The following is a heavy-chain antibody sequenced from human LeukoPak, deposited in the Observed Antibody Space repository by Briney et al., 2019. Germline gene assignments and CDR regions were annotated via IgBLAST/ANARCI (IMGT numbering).Heavy chain of an antibody. V-gene: IGHV1-18*01. CDR3: ARSKGRYYDFWSGPGTADY. CDR2: ISAYNGNT. J-gene: IGHJ4*02. D-gene: IGHD3-3*01. Sequence: ASVKVSXKASGYTFTSYGISWVRQAPGQGLEWMGWISAYNGNTNYAQKLQGRVTMTTDTSTSTAYMELRSLRSDDTAVYYCARSKGRYYDFWSGPGTADYWGQGTLVTVSS. CDR1: GYTFTSYG.